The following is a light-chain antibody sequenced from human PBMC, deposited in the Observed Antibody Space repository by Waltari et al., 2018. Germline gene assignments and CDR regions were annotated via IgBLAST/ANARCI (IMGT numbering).Light chain of an antibody. CDR1: SSDVGSYDL. CDR2: EGS. V-gene: IGLV2-23*03. J-gene: IGLJ2*01. Sequence: QSALTQPASVSGSPGQSITISCTGTSSDVGSYDLVSWYHHHPGKAPKLMIYEGSQRPSGVSNRFSGSKSDNTASLTISGLQAEDEADYYCCSYAGSSTFYVVFGGGTKLTVL. CDR3: CSYAGSSTFYVV.